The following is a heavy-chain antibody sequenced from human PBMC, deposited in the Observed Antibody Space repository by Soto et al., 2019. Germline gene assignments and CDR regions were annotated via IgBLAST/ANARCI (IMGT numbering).Heavy chain of an antibody. CDR2: ISGSGGST. J-gene: IGHJ4*02. Sequence: GGSLRLSCAASGFTFSSYAMGWVRQAPGKGLEWVSAISGSGGSTYYADSVKGRFTISRDNSKNTLYLQMNSLRAEDTAVYYCAKDPIVVVPPRPFDYWGQGTLVTVSS. CDR1: GFTFSSYA. V-gene: IGHV3-23*01. D-gene: IGHD3-22*01. CDR3: AKDPIVVVPPRPFDY.